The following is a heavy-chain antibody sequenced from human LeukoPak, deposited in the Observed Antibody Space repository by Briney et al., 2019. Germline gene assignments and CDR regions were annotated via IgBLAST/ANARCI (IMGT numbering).Heavy chain of an antibody. Sequence: GGSLRLSCAVSGFILSHYSVTWVRQASGKGLEWVSYIGVTGSPTYYADSVKARFTISRDDAKESLYLQMNSLRAEDTAVDYCARNAWKSSDSGRGRMDVWGQGTSVTVSS. CDR1: GFILSHYS. V-gene: IGHV3-48*01. D-gene: IGHD3-10*01. CDR2: IGVTGSPT. CDR3: ARNAWKSSDSGRGRMDV. J-gene: IGHJ6*02.